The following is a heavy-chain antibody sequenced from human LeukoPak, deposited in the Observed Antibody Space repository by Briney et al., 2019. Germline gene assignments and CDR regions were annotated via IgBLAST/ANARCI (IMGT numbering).Heavy chain of an antibody. CDR2: ISDDGRNK. CDR3: AKRPSDYGDYVTYFDC. J-gene: IGHJ4*02. V-gene: IGHV3-30*18. CDR1: GFSFISYG. Sequence: GGSLRLSCAAYGFSFISYGMHWVRQAPGKGLEWVGVISDDGRNKKYADSVKGRFTISRDNSKDTLYLQMNSLRDEDTAVYYCAKRPSDYGDYVTYFDCWGQGTLVTVSS. D-gene: IGHD4-17*01.